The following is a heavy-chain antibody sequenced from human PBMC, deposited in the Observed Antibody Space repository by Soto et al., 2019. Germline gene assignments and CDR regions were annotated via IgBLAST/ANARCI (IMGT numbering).Heavy chain of an antibody. Sequence: PGGSLRLSCAASGFTFSSYAMSWVRQAPGKGLEWVSAISGSGGSTYYADSVKGRFTISRDNSKNTLYLQMNSLRAEDTAVYYCANLVVVVAAKYYFDYWGQGTLVTVSS. CDR3: ANLVVVVAAKYYFDY. CDR1: GFTFSSYA. V-gene: IGHV3-23*01. CDR2: ISGSGGST. J-gene: IGHJ4*02. D-gene: IGHD2-15*01.